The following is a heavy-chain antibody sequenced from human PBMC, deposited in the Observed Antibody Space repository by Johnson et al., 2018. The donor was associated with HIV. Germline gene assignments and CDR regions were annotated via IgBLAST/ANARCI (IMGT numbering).Heavy chain of an antibody. CDR2: IGSRGTII. CDR3: ARDQANPAMVNSEAFDI. D-gene: IGHD5-18*01. V-gene: IGHV3-11*04. J-gene: IGHJ3*02. CDR1: GFTFSDYY. Sequence: QVQLVESGGGLVKPGGSLRLSCAASGFTFSDYYMRWIRQAPGKGLEWVSYIGSRGTIIYYVDSVKGRFTISRDNSKNTLYLQMNSLRAEDTAVYYCARDQANPAMVNSEAFDIWGQGTMVIVSS.